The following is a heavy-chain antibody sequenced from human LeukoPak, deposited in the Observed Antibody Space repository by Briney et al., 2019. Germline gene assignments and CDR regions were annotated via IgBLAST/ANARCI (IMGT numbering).Heavy chain of an antibody. CDR3: ARDIVDTAIGAQRFDY. V-gene: IGHV1-69*01. J-gene: IGHJ4*02. CDR1: GGTFSSYA. CDR2: IIPIFGTA. D-gene: IGHD5-18*01. Sequence: GASVKVSCKASGGTFSSYAISGVRQAPGQGLEWMGGIIPIFGTANFAQKFQGRVTINPDESTSTAYMEPSRLSAEGAAGYYCARDIVDTAIGAQRFDYWGQGTLVTVSS.